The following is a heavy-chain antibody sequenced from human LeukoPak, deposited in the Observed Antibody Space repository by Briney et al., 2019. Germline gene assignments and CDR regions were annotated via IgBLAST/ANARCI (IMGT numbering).Heavy chain of an antibody. D-gene: IGHD6-13*01. CDR1: GFTFSNYG. CDR3: AKDQDVPAAGTWGSIDS. CDR2: ISYDASSK. Sequence: GGSLRLSCAASGFTFSNYGMHWARQAPGKGLEWVAVISYDASSKYYADSVKGRFTISRDNSKNTLYLQMNSLRAEDTAVYFCAKDQDVPAAGTWGSIDSWGQGTLVTVSS. J-gene: IGHJ4*02. V-gene: IGHV3-30*18.